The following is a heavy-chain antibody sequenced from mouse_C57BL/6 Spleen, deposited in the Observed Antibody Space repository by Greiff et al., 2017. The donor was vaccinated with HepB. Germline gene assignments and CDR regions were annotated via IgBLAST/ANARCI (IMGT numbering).Heavy chain of an antibody. CDR2: IDPNSGGT. CDR3: ARSHSYYYGTAYFDY. V-gene: IGHV1-72*01. Sequence: QVHVKQPGAELVKPGASVKLSCKASGYTFTSYWMHWVKQRPGRGLEWIGRIDPNSGGTKYNEKFKSKATLTVDKPSSTAYMQLSSLTSEDSAVYYCARSHSYYYGTAYFDYWGQGTTLTVSS. CDR1: GYTFTSYW. J-gene: IGHJ2*01. D-gene: IGHD1-1*01.